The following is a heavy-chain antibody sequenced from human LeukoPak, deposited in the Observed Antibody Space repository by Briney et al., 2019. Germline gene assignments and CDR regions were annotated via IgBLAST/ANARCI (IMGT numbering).Heavy chain of an antibody. J-gene: IGHJ4*02. Sequence: PSQTLSLTCAVSGGSISSGGYSWSWIRQPPGKGLEWIGYIYHSGSTYYNPSLKSRVTISVDRSKNQFSLKLSSVTAADTAVYYCARDYDILTGSVRGYYFDYWGQGTLVTVSS. V-gene: IGHV4-30-2*01. CDR2: IYHSGST. CDR3: ARDYDILTGSVRGYYFDY. CDR1: GGSISSGGYS. D-gene: IGHD3-9*01.